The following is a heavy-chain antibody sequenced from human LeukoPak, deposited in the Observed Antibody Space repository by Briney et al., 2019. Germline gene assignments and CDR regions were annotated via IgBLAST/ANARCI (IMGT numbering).Heavy chain of an antibody. Sequence: PSETLSLTCAVYGESFSGYYWSWIRQPPGRGLEWIGEINHSGSTSYSASLKSRVTISVDTSKNQFALNLNSVAATDAAVYYCARGDIAAGGAPFDCWGQGTLVTVSS. D-gene: IGHD6-13*01. V-gene: IGHV4-34*01. CDR3: ARGDIAAGGAPFDC. CDR1: GESFSGYY. CDR2: INHSGST. J-gene: IGHJ4*02.